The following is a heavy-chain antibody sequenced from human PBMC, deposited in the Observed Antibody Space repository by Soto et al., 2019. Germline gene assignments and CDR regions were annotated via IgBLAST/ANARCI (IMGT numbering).Heavy chain of an antibody. V-gene: IGHV3-23*01. Sequence: GGSLRLSCAVSGFTFSSHAMSWVLQAPWKGLECVSSITGSGGSTYYADSVKGRFTISRDKSKNTLYLQMNSLRGEDTAVYYCAKDLQFSGWLSAQTFDYWGQGTQVTVSS. CDR1: GFTFSSHA. CDR2: ITGSGGST. J-gene: IGHJ4*02. D-gene: IGHD6-19*01. CDR3: AKDLQFSGWLSAQTFDY.